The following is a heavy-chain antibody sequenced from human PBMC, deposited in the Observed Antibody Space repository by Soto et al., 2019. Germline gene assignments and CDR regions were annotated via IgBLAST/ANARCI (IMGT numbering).Heavy chain of an antibody. CDR1: GGSINDYY. J-gene: IGHJ4*02. Sequence: SETLSLTCTVSGGSINDYYWSWIRQPPGKGLEWIGYIYYSGSTYYSPSLKSRVTISVDTSKNQFILRLSSVTAADTAVYYCARRGGEYYFDSWSQGTLVTVSS. V-gene: IGHV4-59*08. CDR3: ARRGGEYYFDS. CDR2: IYYSGST.